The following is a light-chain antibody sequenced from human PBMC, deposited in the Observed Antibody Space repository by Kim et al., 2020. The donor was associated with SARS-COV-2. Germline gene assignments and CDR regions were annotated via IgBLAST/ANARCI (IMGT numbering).Light chain of an antibody. CDR3: QQYNKWPPLT. CDR1: QSVSNN. V-gene: IGKV3-15*01. Sequence: ASPGERATLSGRASQSVSNNLAWYQQKAGQAPRLLIYGASTRATGIPARFSGSGSGTTFTLTISSLQSEDFAVYYCQQYNKWPPLTFGGGTKLEI. CDR2: GAS. J-gene: IGKJ4*01.